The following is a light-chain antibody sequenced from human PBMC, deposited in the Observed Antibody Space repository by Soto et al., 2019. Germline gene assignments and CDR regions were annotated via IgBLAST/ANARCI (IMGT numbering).Light chain of an antibody. J-gene: IGKJ5*01. CDR3: HQRSNWHLT. V-gene: IGKV3-15*01. CDR1: QSVSSN. CDR2: GAS. Sequence: DIVMPQSPATLSVSPGERATLCYRASQSVSSNVAWYTKEHGQDPRITIYGASTRDTGIPDRVSGKLYGNKVTLQISRLGTEEWAVDEGHQRSNWHLTFCPGTRLEIK.